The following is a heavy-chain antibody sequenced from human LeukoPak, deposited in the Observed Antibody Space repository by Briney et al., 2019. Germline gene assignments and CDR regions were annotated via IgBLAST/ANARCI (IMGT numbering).Heavy chain of an antibody. CDR3: ARAQNYDFWSGYPSYNWFDP. V-gene: IGHV4-34*01. CDR2: INHSGST. CDR1: GGSFSGYY. Sequence: SETLSLTCAVYGGSFSGYYWSWIRQPPGKGLEWIGEINHSGSTNYNPSLKSRVTISVDTSKNQFSLKLSSVTAADTAVYYCARAQNYDFWSGYPSYNWFDPWGQGTLVTVSS. J-gene: IGHJ5*02. D-gene: IGHD3-3*01.